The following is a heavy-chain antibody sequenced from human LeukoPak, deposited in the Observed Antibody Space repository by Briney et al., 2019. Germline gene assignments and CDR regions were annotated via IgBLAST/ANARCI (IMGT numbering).Heavy chain of an antibody. CDR3: AKGVTYYYGSGSYTPLDY. CDR1: GLIFSNYA. J-gene: IGHJ4*02. Sequence: GGSLRLSCTASGLIFSNYAMSWVRQAPGEGLEWVSAISGSGSTCYADSVKGRFALSRDNSKNTLYLQMNSLRAEDTAVYYCAKGVTYYYGSGSYTPLDYWGQGTLVTVSS. D-gene: IGHD3-10*01. CDR2: ISGSGST. V-gene: IGHV3-23*01.